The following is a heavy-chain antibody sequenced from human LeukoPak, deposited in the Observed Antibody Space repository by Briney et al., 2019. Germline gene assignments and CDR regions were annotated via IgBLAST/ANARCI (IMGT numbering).Heavy chain of an antibody. CDR3: ARVGERVYCSSTSCSSHNWFDP. D-gene: IGHD2-2*01. CDR2: IYYSGST. V-gene: IGHV4-59*01. Sequence: SETLSLTCTVSGGSISSYYWSWIRQPPGKGLEWIGYIYYSGSTNYNPSLKSRVTISVDTSKNQFSLKLSSVTAADTAVYYCARVGERVYCSSTSCSSHNWFDPWGRGTLVTVSS. CDR1: GGSISSYY. J-gene: IGHJ5*02.